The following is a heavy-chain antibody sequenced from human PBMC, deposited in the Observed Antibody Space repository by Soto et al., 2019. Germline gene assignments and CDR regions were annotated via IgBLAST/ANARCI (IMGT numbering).Heavy chain of an antibody. CDR2: ISAYNGNT. CDR3: ARVGTLRFVEWLSVRYRVYYYGMDV. D-gene: IGHD3-3*01. Sequence: ASVKVSCKASGYTFTSYGISWVRQAPGQGLEWMGWISAYNGNTNYAQKLQGRVTMTTDTSTSTAYMELRSLRSDDTAVYYCARVGTLRFVEWLSVRYRVYYYGMDVWGQGTTVTVSS. J-gene: IGHJ6*02. CDR1: GYTFTSYG. V-gene: IGHV1-18*04.